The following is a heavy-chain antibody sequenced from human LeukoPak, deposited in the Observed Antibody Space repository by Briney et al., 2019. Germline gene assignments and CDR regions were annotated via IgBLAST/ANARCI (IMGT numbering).Heavy chain of an antibody. J-gene: IGHJ5*02. V-gene: IGHV4-39*01. Sequence: SETLSLTCTVSGGSILDSTYYWAWIRQPPGKGLEWIATIFYNGNTHYNPSLKSRVTMSVDTVKNQFSLNLNSVTAADTAVYYYARQRSDYYYGWFYPWGQGTLVTVSS. D-gene: IGHD3-22*01. CDR1: GGSILDSTYY. CDR2: IFYNGNT. CDR3: ARQRSDYYYGWFYP.